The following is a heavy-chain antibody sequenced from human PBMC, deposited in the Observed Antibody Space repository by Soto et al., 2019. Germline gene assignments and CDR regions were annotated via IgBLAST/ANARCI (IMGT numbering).Heavy chain of an antibody. D-gene: IGHD5-12*01. Sequence: PGGSLRLSCAASGFTFSSYTMNWVHQAPGRGLEWVSSIGTSSSYIYYADSVKGRFTISRDNAKNSLFLQMNSLRADDTAVYYCARDSVRGYLYYYYGMDVWGQGTTVTVSS. CDR3: ARDSVRGYLYYYYGMDV. J-gene: IGHJ6*02. CDR2: IGTSSSYI. CDR1: GFTFSSYT. V-gene: IGHV3-21*01.